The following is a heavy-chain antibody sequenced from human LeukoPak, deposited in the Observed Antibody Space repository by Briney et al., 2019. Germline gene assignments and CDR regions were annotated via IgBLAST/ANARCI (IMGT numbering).Heavy chain of an antibody. D-gene: IGHD3-9*01. CDR3: AREEGDLLTGYVY. CDR1: GFTFSSYW. J-gene: IGHJ4*02. Sequence: PGGSLRLSCAASGFTFSSYWMHWVRQAPGKGLVWVSRINSDGSSTTYADSVEGRFTISRDNAKNSLYLQMNSLRAEDTAVYYCAREEGDLLTGYVYWGQGTLVTVSS. CDR2: INSDGSST. V-gene: IGHV3-74*01.